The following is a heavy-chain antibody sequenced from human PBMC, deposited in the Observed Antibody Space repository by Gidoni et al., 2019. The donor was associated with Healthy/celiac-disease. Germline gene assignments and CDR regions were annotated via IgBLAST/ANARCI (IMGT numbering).Heavy chain of an antibody. V-gene: IGHV3-23*01. Sequence: EVQLLESGGGLVQPGGSLRLSCAASGFTFSRYAMSWVRQAPGKGLEWVSAMRGSGGSTYYADSVKGRFTISRDNSKNTLYLQMNSLRAEDTAVYYCAKYRWLQSNWFDPWGQGTLVTVSS. D-gene: IGHD5-12*01. CDR1: GFTFSRYA. CDR3: AKYRWLQSNWFDP. J-gene: IGHJ5*02. CDR2: MRGSGGST.